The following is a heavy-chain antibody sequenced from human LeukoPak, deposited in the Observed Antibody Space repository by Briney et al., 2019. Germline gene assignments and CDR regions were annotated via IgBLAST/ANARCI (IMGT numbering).Heavy chain of an antibody. CDR3: AKHNGRDNSGSYYNPFDY. CDR2: ISGSGGTT. V-gene: IGHV3-23*01. J-gene: IGHJ4*02. CDR1: GFTFSNSA. D-gene: IGHD3-10*01. Sequence: SGGSLRLSCAASGFTFSNSAMSWVRQAPGKGLEWVSGISGSGGTTYYADSVKGRCTISRDNSKNTLYLQMNSLRAEDTAIYYCAKHNGRDNSGSYYNPFDYWGQGTLVTVSS.